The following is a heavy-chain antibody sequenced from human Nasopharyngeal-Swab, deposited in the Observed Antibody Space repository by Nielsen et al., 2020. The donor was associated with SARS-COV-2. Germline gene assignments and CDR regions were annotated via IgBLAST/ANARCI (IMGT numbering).Heavy chain of an antibody. Sequence: GGSLRLSCAASGFTFSTYSMNWVRQAPGKGLEWVSAIRYDGGRTDYADSVKGRFTISRDNSKNTLFLQMDSLTAEDTAVYYCAGAPRGPTGPPFDYWGQGILVTVSS. CDR3: AGAPRGPTGPPFDY. D-gene: IGHD1-1*01. J-gene: IGHJ4*02. V-gene: IGHV3-23*01. CDR1: GFTFSTYS. CDR2: IRYDGGRT.